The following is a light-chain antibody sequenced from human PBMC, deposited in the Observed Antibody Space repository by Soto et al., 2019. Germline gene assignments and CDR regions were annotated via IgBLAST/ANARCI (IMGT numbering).Light chain of an antibody. V-gene: IGLV2-8*01. CDR3: RPCAGRNNF. J-gene: IGLJ1*01. CDR2: EVS. CDR1: SSDVGGYNY. Sequence: QSALTQPPSASGSPGQSVTISCTGTSSDVGGYNYVSWYQQHPGKAPKLMIYEVSERPSGVPDRFSGSKSGNTASLTVSGLQADDKSVFRSRPCAGRNNFFATWPTVPVL.